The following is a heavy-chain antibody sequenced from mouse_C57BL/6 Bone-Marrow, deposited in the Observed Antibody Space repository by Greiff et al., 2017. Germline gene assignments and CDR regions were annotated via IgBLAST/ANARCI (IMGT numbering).Heavy chain of an antibody. V-gene: IGHV5-6*01. CDR1: GFTFSSYG. CDR3: ARHRIRKWENYFDY. CDR2: ISSGGSYT. D-gene: IGHD1-3*01. Sequence: EVKVVESGGDLVKPGGSLKLSCAASGFTFSSYGMSWVRQTPDKRLEWVATISSGGSYTYYPDSVKGRFTCSSDNAKNTLYRQMSSLKSEDTAMYYCARHRIRKWENYFDYWGQGTTLTVSS. J-gene: IGHJ2*01.